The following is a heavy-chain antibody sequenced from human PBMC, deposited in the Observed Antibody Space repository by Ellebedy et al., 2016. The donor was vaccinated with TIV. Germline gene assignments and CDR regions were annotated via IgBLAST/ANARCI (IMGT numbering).Heavy chain of an antibody. D-gene: IGHD6-19*01. J-gene: IGHJ4*02. Sequence: AASVKVSCKVSGYTFTSYYMHWVRQAPGQGLKWMGIINPSGGSTSYAQKFQGRVTMTRDTSTSTVYMELSSLRSEDTAVYYCARFQGASGWQGYIDYWGQGTLVTVSS. CDR2: INPSGGST. V-gene: IGHV1-46*01. CDR3: ARFQGASGWQGYIDY. CDR1: GYTFTSYY.